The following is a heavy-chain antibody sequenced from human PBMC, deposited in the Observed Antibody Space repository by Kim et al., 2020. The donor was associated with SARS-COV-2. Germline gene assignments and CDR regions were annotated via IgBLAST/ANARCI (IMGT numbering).Heavy chain of an antibody. CDR3: ARVASGGHGASYYYYYGMDV. CDR1: GGSISSYY. J-gene: IGHJ6*02. D-gene: IGHD1-26*01. CDR2: IYYSGST. Sequence: SETLSLTCTVSGGSISSYYWSWIRQPPGKGLEWIGYIYYSGSTNYNPSLKSRVTISVDTSKNQFSLKLSSVTAADTAVYYCARVASGGHGASYYYYYGMDVWGQGTTVTVSS. V-gene: IGHV4-59*01.